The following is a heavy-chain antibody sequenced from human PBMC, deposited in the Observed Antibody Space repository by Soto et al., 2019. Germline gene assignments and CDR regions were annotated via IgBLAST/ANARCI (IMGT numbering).Heavy chain of an antibody. Sequence: GGSLRLSCAASGFTFSDYYMSWIRQAPGKGLEWVSYISSSGSTIYYADSVKGRFTISRDNAKNSLYLQMNSLRAEDRAGYYCASWNGGSHDAFDIWGQGTMVTVSS. CDR1: GFTFSDYY. J-gene: IGHJ3*02. CDR2: ISSSGSTI. CDR3: ASWNGGSHDAFDI. D-gene: IGHD1-1*01. V-gene: IGHV3-11*01.